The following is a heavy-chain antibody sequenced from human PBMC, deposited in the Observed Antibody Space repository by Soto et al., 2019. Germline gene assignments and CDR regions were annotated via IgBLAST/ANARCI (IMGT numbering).Heavy chain of an antibody. D-gene: IGHD6-6*01. CDR1: GFTFSSYG. CDR3: ASGYSSSSN. CDR2: IWYDGSNK. Sequence: PGGSLRLSCAASGFTFSSYGMHWVRQAPGKGLEWVAVIWYDGSNKYYADSVKGRFTISRDNSKNTLYLQMNSLRAEDTAVYYCASGYSSSSNWGQGTLVTVSS. J-gene: IGHJ4*02. V-gene: IGHV3-33*01.